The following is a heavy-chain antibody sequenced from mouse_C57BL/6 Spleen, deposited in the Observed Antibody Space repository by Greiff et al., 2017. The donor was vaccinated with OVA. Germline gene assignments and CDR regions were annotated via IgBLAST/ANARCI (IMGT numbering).Heavy chain of an antibody. D-gene: IGHD2-5*01. Sequence: QVQLQQPGAELVKPGASMKLSCKASGYTFTSYWMHWVKQRPGQGLEWIGMIHPNSGSTNYNEKFKSKATLTVDKSSSTAYMQLLSLTSDDSSVYYCARWDYSNYWGQGTTLTVSS. CDR3: ARWDYSNY. V-gene: IGHV1-64*01. J-gene: IGHJ2*01. CDR1: GYTFTSYW. CDR2: IHPNSGST.